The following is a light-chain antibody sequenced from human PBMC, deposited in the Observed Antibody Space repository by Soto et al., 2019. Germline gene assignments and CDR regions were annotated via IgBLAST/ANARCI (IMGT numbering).Light chain of an antibody. Sequence: QSLLTQPPSASGTPGQRVTISCSGSNSNIGSHTVNWYQQFPGTAPKLLMYSNNQRPSGVPDRFSGSKSGTSASLAISGLQSEDEADYYCSVWDDSLNGWVFGGGTKLTVL. V-gene: IGLV1-44*01. J-gene: IGLJ3*02. CDR1: NSNIGSHT. CDR2: SNN. CDR3: SVWDDSLNGWV.